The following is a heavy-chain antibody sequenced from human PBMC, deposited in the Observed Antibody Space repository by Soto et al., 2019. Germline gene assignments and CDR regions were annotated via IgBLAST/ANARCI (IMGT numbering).Heavy chain of an antibody. J-gene: IGHJ5*02. D-gene: IGHD6-13*01. V-gene: IGHV1-69*10. CDR2: IIPILGIA. CDR1: GGTFSSYA. Sequence: ASVKVSCKASGGTFSSYAISWVRQAPGQGLEWMGGIIPILGIANYAQKFQGRVTITADKSTSTAYMELSSLRSEDTAMYYCARHGRDSSSWWGFDPWGQGTLVTVSS. CDR3: ARHGRDSSSWWGFDP.